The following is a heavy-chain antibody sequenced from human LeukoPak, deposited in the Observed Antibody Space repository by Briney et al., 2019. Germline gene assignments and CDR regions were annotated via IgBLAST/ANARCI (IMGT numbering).Heavy chain of an antibody. Sequence: SEAVSLTCIVSGGSLYRNGYYWTGLRQHRGRGGEWIGYIYYSGSTYYNPSLKRRVSMSEDTSKNQFFLHLSSVTAADTALYYCASAAGNWFDPWGPGTLVTVSS. CDR3: ASAAGNWFDP. J-gene: IGHJ5*02. D-gene: IGHD3-10*01. CDR1: GGSLYRNGYY. CDR2: IYYSGST. V-gene: IGHV4-31*03.